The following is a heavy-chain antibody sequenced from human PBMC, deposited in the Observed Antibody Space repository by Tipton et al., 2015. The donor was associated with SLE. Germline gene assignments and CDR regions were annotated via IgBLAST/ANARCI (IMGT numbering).Heavy chain of an antibody. CDR3: ARGDMVVVPAAGGGYYYYMDV. CDR1: GGSISSGSYY. Sequence: LRLSCTVSGGSISSGSYYWSWIRQPAGKGLEWIGRIPASGSTEYNPSLKSRVTISVDTSKNQFSLKLSSVTAADTAVYYCARGDMVVVPAAGGGYYYYMDVWGKGTTVTVSS. CDR2: IPASGST. V-gene: IGHV4-61*02. J-gene: IGHJ6*03. D-gene: IGHD2-2*01.